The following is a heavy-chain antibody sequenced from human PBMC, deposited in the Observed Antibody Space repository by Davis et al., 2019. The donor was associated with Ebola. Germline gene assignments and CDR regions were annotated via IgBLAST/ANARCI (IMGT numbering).Heavy chain of an antibody. D-gene: IGHD3-10*01. Sequence: MPSETLSLTCAVSGGSISSSNWWSWVRQPPGKGLEWIGEINHSGSTNYNPSLKSRVTISVDTSKNQFSLKLSSVTAADTAVYYCARAPWYYGSGSRYYFDYWGQGTLVTVSS. CDR2: INHSGST. CDR3: ARAPWYYGSGSRYYFDY. V-gene: IGHV4-4*02. CDR1: GGSISSSNW. J-gene: IGHJ4*02.